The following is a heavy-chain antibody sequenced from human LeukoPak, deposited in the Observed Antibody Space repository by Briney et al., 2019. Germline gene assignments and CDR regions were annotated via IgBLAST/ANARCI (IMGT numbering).Heavy chain of an antibody. V-gene: IGHV3-74*01. CDR3: ARGPNSNWSGLDF. D-gene: IGHD6-6*01. Sequence: GGSLRLSCTASGFSFSGHWMHWARQLPGRGLVWVSRISPTGSTTSYADSVKGRFTVSRDNAKNTLYLQVNNLRAEDTAVYYCARGPNSNWSGLDFWGQGTLLTVSS. J-gene: IGHJ4*02. CDR1: GFSFSGHW. CDR2: ISPTGSTT.